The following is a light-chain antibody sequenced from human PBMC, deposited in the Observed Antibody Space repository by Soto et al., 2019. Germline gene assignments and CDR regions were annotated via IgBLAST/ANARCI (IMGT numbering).Light chain of an antibody. CDR3: QQANSFPLT. CDR2: AAS. Sequence: DIQMTQSPSSVSASVGDRVTITCRASQGISRWLAWYQQKPGKAPKLLIYAASSLQSGVPSRFSGSGSGTDFTLTINSLQPEDFATYYCQQANSFPLTLGQGTRLEIK. CDR1: QGISRW. V-gene: IGKV1-12*01. J-gene: IGKJ5*01.